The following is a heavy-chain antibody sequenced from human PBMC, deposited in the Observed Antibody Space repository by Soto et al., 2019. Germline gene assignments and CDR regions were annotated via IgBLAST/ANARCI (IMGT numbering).Heavy chain of an antibody. V-gene: IGHV3-23*01. J-gene: IGHJ4*02. Sequence: GESLKISCGGSGFKFSSYAMSWVRQAPGKGLEWVAGIRGSGNKTYYADSERALYTFSRDNSKNMLYLEMNSLRVEGTAGYYCAKEWTPRRAFDYWGQGTQVTVSS. D-gene: IGHD5-12*01. CDR1: GFKFSSYA. CDR2: IRGSGNKT. CDR3: AKEWTPRRAFDY.